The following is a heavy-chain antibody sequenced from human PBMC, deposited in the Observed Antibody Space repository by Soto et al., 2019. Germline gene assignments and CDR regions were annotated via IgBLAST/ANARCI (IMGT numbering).Heavy chain of an antibody. CDR2: ISWNSERI. Sequence: HPGGSLRLSCAASGFTFDDYAMNWVRQAPGKGLEWVSGISWNSERIGYADSVKGRFTISRDNAKNSLYLQMNSLRPEDTALYYCTKDKISAGLYYYYMDVWGKGTTVTVSS. J-gene: IGHJ6*03. CDR3: TKDKISAGLYYYYMDV. CDR1: GFTFDDYA. V-gene: IGHV3-9*01.